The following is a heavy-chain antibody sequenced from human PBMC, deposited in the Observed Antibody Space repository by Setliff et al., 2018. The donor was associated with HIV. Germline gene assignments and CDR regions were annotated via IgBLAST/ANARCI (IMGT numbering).Heavy chain of an antibody. D-gene: IGHD3-10*01. Sequence: SETLSLTCTLSGGSVSSSGHYWSWIRQPPGKGLEWIGESNHVGRTNYNPSLKSRVTVSVDTSKSQFSLKLNSVTAADTAVYYCAAMQGSCFDPWGQGTLVTVSS. CDR1: GGSVSSSGHY. CDR2: SNHVGRT. V-gene: IGHV4-39*07. CDR3: AAMQGSCFDP. J-gene: IGHJ5*02.